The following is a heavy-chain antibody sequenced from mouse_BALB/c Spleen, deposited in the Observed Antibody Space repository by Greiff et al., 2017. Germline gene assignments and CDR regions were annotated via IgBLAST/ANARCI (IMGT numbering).Heavy chain of an antibody. J-gene: IGHJ4*01. D-gene: IGHD1-1*01. CDR3: AREYYGSRVSYAMDY. V-gene: IGHV1-14*01. CDR2: INPYNDGT. CDR1: GYTFTSYV. Sequence: EVQLQQSGPELVKPGASVKMSCKASGYTFTSYVMNWVKQKPGQGLEWIGYINPYNDGTKYNEKFKGKATLTSDKSSSTAYMELSSLTSEDSAVYYCAREYYGSRVSYAMDYWGQGTSVTVSS.